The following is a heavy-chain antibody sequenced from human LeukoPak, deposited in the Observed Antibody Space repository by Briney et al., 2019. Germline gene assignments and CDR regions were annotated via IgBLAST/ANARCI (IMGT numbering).Heavy chain of an antibody. D-gene: IGHD3-22*01. J-gene: IGHJ4*02. V-gene: IGHV3-9*01. Sequence: GGSLRLSCAASGLAFDDYAMHWVRQAPGKGLEWVSGISWNSGSIGYADSVKGRFTISRGNAKNSLYLQMNSLRAEDTALYYCAKGLYYYDSSGNTFDYWGQGTLVTVSS. CDR1: GLAFDDYA. CDR3: AKGLYYYDSSGNTFDY. CDR2: ISWNSGSI.